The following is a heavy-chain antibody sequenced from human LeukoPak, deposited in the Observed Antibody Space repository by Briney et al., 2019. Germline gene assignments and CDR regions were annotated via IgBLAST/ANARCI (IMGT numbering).Heavy chain of an antibody. CDR1: GITLSNYG. Sequence: GGSLRLSCAVSGITLSNYGMSWVRQAPGKGLEWVAGISDSGGRTNYADSVKGRFTISGDNPKNTLFLQMNSLRAEDTAVYFCAKRGVVTRVILVGFHKESYYFDSWGQGALVNVSS. D-gene: IGHD3-22*01. CDR2: ISDSGGRT. J-gene: IGHJ4*02. V-gene: IGHV3-23*01. CDR3: AKRGVVTRVILVGFHKESYYFDS.